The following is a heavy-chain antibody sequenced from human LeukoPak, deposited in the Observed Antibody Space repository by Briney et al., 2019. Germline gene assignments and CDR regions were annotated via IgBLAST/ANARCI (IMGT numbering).Heavy chain of an antibody. V-gene: IGHV4-30-2*01. J-gene: IGHJ4*02. CDR1: GGSISSGGYS. CDR2: IYQSGST. Sequence: PSQTLSLTCAVPGGSISSGGYSWSWIRQPPGKGLEWIGYIYQSGSTYYNPSLKSRVTISVDRSKNQFSLKLSSVTAADTAVYYCARVKYTSGWHFDYWGQGTLVTASS. CDR3: ARVKYTSGWHFDY. D-gene: IGHD6-19*01.